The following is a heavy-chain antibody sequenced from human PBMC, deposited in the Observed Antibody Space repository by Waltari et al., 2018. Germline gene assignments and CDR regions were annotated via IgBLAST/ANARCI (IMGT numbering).Heavy chain of an antibody. CDR1: GFNFSNYA. V-gene: IGHV3-23*01. CDR3: AKKAAESGYEEIDY. CDR2: LRDTGGRT. J-gene: IGHJ4*02. Sequence: EVQLLESGGGLVQPGGSLRLSCAASGFNFSNYAMSWVRQAPGKGLEWVSALRDTGGRTYYIDSVKGRFTISRDNSKSTLYLQMNSLRAEDTAIYYCAKKAAESGYEEIDYWGQGTLVTVSS. D-gene: IGHD5-12*01.